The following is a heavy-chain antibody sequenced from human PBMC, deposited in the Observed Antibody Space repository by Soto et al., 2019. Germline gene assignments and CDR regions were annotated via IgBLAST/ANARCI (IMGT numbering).Heavy chain of an antibody. Sequence: EVQLVESGGGLVQPGGSLRLSCAASGLSFSGYWMNWVRQAPGKGLEWVANIKQDGSEEYYVDSVKGRFTISRDNAKNSLYLQMNSLRADDTAVYYCAKDLSDYDFWSGLYYYAMDVWGQGTTVTVSS. V-gene: IGHV3-7*03. J-gene: IGHJ6*02. CDR1: GLSFSGYW. CDR3: AKDLSDYDFWSGLYYYAMDV. D-gene: IGHD3-3*01. CDR2: IKQDGSEE.